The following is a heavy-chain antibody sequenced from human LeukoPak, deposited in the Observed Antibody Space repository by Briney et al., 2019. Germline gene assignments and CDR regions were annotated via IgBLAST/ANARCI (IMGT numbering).Heavy chain of an antibody. CDR2: MTSSGGNT. CDR3: ASYDDSGYYLYRYFRY. J-gene: IGHJ4*02. CDR1: GFTFSSYA. Sequence: GGSLRLSCAASGFTFSSYAMSWVRQAPGKGLEWVSVMTSSGGNTYYADSVKGRFTISRDNSKNTLYLQMNSLRGDDTAVYYCASYDDSGYYLYRYFRYWGQGTLVTVSS. D-gene: IGHD3-22*01. V-gene: IGHV3-23*01.